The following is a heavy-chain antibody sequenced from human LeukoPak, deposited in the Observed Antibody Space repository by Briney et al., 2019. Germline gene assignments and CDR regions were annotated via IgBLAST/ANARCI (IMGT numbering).Heavy chain of an antibody. Sequence: PGGSLRLSCAASGFTFSSYWMSWVRQAPGKGLEWVANIKQDGSEKYYVDSVKGRFTISRDNAKNSLYLQMNSLRAEDTAVYYCARDLEPQSYYYYGMDVWGQGTTVTVSS. CDR2: IKQDGSEK. D-gene: IGHD1-1*01. J-gene: IGHJ6*02. V-gene: IGHV3-7*01. CDR1: GFTFSSYW. CDR3: ARDLEPQSYYYYGMDV.